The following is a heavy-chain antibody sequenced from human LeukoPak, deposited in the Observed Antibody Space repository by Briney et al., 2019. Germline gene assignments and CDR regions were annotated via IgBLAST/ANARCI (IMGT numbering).Heavy chain of an antibody. D-gene: IGHD3-10*01. CDR2: IKQDGSEK. CDR3: ARDFEDSGSYYTLCLVRYGMDV. CDR1: GFTFSSYW. Sequence: GGSLRLSCAASGFTFSSYWMSWVRQAPGKGLEWVANIKQDGSEKYYVDSVKGRFTISRDNAKNSLYLQMNSLRAEDTAVYYCARDFEDSGSYYTLCLVRYGMDVWGQGTTITVSS. J-gene: IGHJ6*02. V-gene: IGHV3-7*01.